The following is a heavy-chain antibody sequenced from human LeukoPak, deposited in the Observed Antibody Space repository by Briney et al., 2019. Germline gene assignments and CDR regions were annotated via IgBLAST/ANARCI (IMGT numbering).Heavy chain of an antibody. CDR3: ARVGYDSRCRFDY. J-gene: IGHJ4*02. D-gene: IGHD3-22*01. Sequence: GGSLRLSCAASGFTFSDYYMTWIRQAPGKGLEWVSYISSSGSIIYYADSVKGRFIISRDNAKNSLYLQMNSLRAEDTAVYFCARVGYDSRCRFDYWGQGTLVTVSS. CDR1: GFTFSDYY. CDR2: ISSSGSII. V-gene: IGHV3-11*04.